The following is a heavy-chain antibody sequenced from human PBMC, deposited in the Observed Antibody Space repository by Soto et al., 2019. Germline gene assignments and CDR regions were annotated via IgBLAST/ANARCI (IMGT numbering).Heavy chain of an antibody. CDR1: GVSVTCGGTS. D-gene: IGHD2-8*01. CDR3: ARGVLA. V-gene: IGHV4-30-2*01. Sequence: SETLSLTCSVSGVSVTCGGTSWSWIRQPPGKGLEWIGFISPSGSPAYNPSRKSRVTISVDRSNNQFSLELSSVTAADAAVYYCARGVLAWGPGTLVTVSS. J-gene: IGHJ5*02. CDR2: ISPSGSP.